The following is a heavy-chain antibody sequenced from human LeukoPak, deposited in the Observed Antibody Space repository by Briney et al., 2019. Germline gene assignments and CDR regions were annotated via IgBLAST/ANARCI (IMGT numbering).Heavy chain of an antibody. CDR2: INHNGNVN. V-gene: IGHV3-7*03. CDR1: GFTFSSYW. D-gene: IGHD3-16*01. J-gene: IGHJ6*02. Sequence: HPGGSLRLSCAASGFTFSSYWMNWARQAPGKGLEWVASINHNGNVNYYVDSVKGRFTISRDNAKNSLYLQMSNLRAEDTAVYSCARGGGLDVWGQGATVTVSS. CDR3: ARGGGLDV.